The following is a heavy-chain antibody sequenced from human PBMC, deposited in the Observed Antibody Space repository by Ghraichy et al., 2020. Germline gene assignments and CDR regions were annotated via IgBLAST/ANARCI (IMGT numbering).Heavy chain of an antibody. CDR1: GFTVSSNY. V-gene: IGHV3-53*01. D-gene: IGHD2-8*02. J-gene: IGHJ4*02. Sequence: GESLNISCAASGFTVSSNYMSWVRQAPGKGLEWVSVIYSGGSTYYADSVKGRFTISRDNSKNTLYLQMNSLRAEDTAVYYCARAISPLLGFDYWGQGNLVTVSS. CDR2: IYSGGST. CDR3: ARAISPLLGFDY.